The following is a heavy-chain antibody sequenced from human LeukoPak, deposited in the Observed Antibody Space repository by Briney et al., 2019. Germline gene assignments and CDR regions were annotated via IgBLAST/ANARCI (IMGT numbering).Heavy chain of an antibody. Sequence: PSETLSLTCTVSGGSISSYYWSWIRQPPGKGLEWIGYIYYSGSTNYNPSLKSRVTISVDTSKNQFSLKLSSVTAADTAVYYCARGDYYDRSGRTFQHWGQGTLVTVSS. D-gene: IGHD3-22*01. J-gene: IGHJ1*01. CDR1: GGSISSYY. CDR3: ARGDYYDRSGRTFQH. CDR2: IYYSGST. V-gene: IGHV4-59*01.